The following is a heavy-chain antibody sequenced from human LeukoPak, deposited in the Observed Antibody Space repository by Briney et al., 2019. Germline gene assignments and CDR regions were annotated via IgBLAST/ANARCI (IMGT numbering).Heavy chain of an antibody. D-gene: IGHD6-13*01. CDR1: GGSISSYY. CDR3: ARVTAGREVDY. CDR2: IYYSGST. Sequence: SETLSLTCTVSGGSISSYYWSWIRQPPGKGLEWIGYIYYSGSTNYNPSLKSRVTISVDTSKNQFSLKLSSVTAADTAVYYCARVTAGREVDYWGQGTLVTVSS. J-gene: IGHJ4*02. V-gene: IGHV4-59*01.